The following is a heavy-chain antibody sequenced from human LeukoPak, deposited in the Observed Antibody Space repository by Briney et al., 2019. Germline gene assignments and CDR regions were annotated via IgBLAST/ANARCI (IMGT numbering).Heavy chain of an antibody. CDR3: ARDGGFDY. CDR1: GYIFTDYF. J-gene: IGHJ4*02. V-gene: IGHV1-2*02. D-gene: IGHD3-16*01. CDR2: INSGSGGT. Sequence: VASVKVSCKASGYIFTDYFIHWVRQTPGEGLEWMGWINSGSGGTNYPQKFQGRVTMTRDTSISTTYMELSRLTSDDTAVYFCARDGGFDYWGQGTPVTVSS.